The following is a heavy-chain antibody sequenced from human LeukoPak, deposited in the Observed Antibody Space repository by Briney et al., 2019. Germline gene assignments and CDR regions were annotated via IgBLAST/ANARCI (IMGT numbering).Heavy chain of an antibody. J-gene: IGHJ4*02. CDR2: ITITGSSP. Sequence: GGSLRLSCAASGFTFRGYAMAWVPQAPGKGLEWVSSITITGSSPSYADSVKGRFTVSRDNSKNTLYLQMNSLRAEDTAVYFCAKSSSSWSYYFNYWGQGTLVTVSS. CDR1: GFTFRGYA. CDR3: AKSSSSWSYYFNY. D-gene: IGHD6-13*01. V-gene: IGHV3-23*01.